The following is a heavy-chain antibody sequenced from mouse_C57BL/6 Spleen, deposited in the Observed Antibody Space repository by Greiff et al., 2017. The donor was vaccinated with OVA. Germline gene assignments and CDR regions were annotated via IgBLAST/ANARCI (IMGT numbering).Heavy chain of an antibody. D-gene: IGHD2-1*01. J-gene: IGHJ2*01. CDR3: ARDYGNYYFDY. V-gene: IGHV1-42*01. Sequence: VQLKESGPELVKPGASVKISCKASGYSFTGYYMNWVKQSPEKSLVWIGEINPSTGGTTYNQKFKAKATLTVDKSSSTAYMQLKSLTSEDSAVYYCARDYGNYYFDYWGQGTTLTVSS. CDR2: INPSTGGT. CDR1: GYSFTGYY.